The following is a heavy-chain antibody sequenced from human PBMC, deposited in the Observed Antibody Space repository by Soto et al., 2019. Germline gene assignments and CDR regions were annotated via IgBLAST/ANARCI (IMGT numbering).Heavy chain of an antibody. D-gene: IGHD6-19*01. CDR3: ASGSGWDPFDY. CDR2: ISQDGGDT. CDR1: GFTFSNYA. V-gene: IGHV3-23*01. Sequence: GGSLRLSCAASGFTFSNYAMSWVRQAPGKGLEWVSNISQDGGDTFSADSVKGRFTISRDNAKDSLYLQMNSLRPEDTAVYYCASGSGWDPFDYWGQGTLVTVSS. J-gene: IGHJ4*02.